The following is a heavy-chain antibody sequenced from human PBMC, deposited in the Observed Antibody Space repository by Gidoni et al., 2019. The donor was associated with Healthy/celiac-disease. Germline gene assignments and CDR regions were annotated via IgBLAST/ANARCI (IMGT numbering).Heavy chain of an antibody. CDR3: ARDHEKQDGYYDFWSGYYRLFDY. V-gene: IGHV3-21*01. Sequence: EVQLVESGGGLVKPGGSLRLSCAASGFTFSSYSLNWFRQAPGKGLEWVSSISSSSSYIYYADSVKGRFTISRDNAKTSLYLQMNSRRAEDTAVYYCARDHEKQDGYYDFWSGYYRLFDYWGQGTLVTVSS. D-gene: IGHD3-3*01. CDR1: GFTFSSYS. CDR2: ISSSSSYI. J-gene: IGHJ4*02.